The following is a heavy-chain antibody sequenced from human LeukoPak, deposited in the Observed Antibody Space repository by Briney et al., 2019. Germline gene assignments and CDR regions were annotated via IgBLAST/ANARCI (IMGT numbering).Heavy chain of an antibody. V-gene: IGHV1-2*02. Sequence: GASVKVSCKASGYTFTGYYMHWVRQAPGQGLEWMGWINPNSGGTNYAQKFQGRVTMTRDTSISTAYMELSRLRSDDTAVYYCARDRRGDDGDYEIDYWGQGTLVTVSS. CDR1: GYTFTGYY. J-gene: IGHJ4*02. CDR2: INPNSGGT. CDR3: ARDRRGDDGDYEIDY. D-gene: IGHD4-17*01.